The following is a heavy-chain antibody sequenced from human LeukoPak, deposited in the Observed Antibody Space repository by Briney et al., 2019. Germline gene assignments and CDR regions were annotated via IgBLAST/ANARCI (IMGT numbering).Heavy chain of an antibody. CDR2: IYYAGST. J-gene: IGHJ4*02. CDR1: GGSITSYY. V-gene: IGHV4-59*01. Sequence: SETLSLTCTVSGGSITSYYWSWIRQPPGKGLECIGYIYYAGSTNYNPSLKSRVAISVDTSKNQFSLKLSSVTAADTAVYYCARAKDYYDSSGYSYHFDYWGQGTLVTVSS. CDR3: ARAKDYYDSSGYSYHFDY. D-gene: IGHD3-22*01.